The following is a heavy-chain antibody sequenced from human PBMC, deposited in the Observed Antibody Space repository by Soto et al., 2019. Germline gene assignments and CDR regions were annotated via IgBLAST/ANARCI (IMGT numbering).Heavy chain of an antibody. J-gene: IGHJ3*02. CDR3: ARDLGLWSGGSCYGGDAFDI. V-gene: IGHV1-69*01. Sequence: QVQLVQSGAEVKKPGSSVKVSCKASGGTFSSYAISWVRQSPGQGLEWMGGIIPIFGTANYAQKFQGRVTITADESTSTAYMELSSLRAEDTAVYYCARDLGLWSGGSCYGGDAFDIWGQGTMVTVSS. D-gene: IGHD2-15*01. CDR2: IIPIFGTA. CDR1: GGTFSSYA.